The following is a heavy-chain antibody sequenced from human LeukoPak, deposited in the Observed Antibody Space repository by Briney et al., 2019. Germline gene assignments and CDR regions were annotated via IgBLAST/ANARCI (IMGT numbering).Heavy chain of an antibody. V-gene: IGHV4-39*07. CDR2: IYHTGST. Sequence: SETLSLTCTVSGGSISSYYWSWIRQLPGKGLEWIGSIYHTGSTYYNPSLKSRVTISVDTSKNQFSLKLTSVNAADTAVYYCASGTSEVGLSYWGQGTLVTVSS. CDR3: ASGTSEVGLSY. D-gene: IGHD2-2*01. CDR1: GGSISSYY. J-gene: IGHJ4*02.